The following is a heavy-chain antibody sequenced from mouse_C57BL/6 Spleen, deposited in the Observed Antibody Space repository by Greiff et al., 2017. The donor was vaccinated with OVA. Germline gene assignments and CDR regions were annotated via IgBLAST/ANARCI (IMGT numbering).Heavy chain of an antibody. CDR3: ARGYFGSSHYYAMDD. D-gene: IGHD1-1*01. Sequence: QVQLQRSGAELVKPGASVKLSCKASGYTFTSYWMHWVKQRPGRGLEWIGRIDPRSGGTKYNEKFKSKATLTVDKPSSPAYQQLSSLTSEDSAVYYWARGYFGSSHYYAMDDWGQGTSVTASS. V-gene: IGHV1-72*01. CDR2: IDPRSGGT. CDR1: GYTFTSYW. J-gene: IGHJ4*01.